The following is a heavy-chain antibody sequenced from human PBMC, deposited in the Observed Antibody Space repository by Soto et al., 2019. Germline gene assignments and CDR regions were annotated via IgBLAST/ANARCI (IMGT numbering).Heavy chain of an antibody. D-gene: IGHD4-17*01. CDR2: ISPSSSYI. V-gene: IGHV3-21*01. J-gene: IGHJ4*02. CDR3: ARLYNDYQPDY. CDR1: GFTFISYS. Sequence: GGSLRLSCAASGFTFISYSMNWVRQAPGKGLEWVSIISPSSSYIYYADSVKGRFTISRDNAKNSLYLQMNSLRPEDTAVYYCARLYNDYQPDYWGQGTLVTVSS.